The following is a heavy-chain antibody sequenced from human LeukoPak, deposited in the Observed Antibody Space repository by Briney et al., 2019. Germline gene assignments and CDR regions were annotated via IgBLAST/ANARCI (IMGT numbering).Heavy chain of an antibody. J-gene: IGHJ3*02. V-gene: IGHV3-48*03. D-gene: IGHD2-15*01. CDR3: ARGRAYCSGGSCYGEGGDDPFDI. Sequence: GGSLRLSCAASGFTFSSYEMNWVRQAPGKGLEWVSYISSSGSTMYYADSVKGRFTISRGNAKNSLYLQMNSLRAEDTAVYYCARGRAYCSGGSCYGEGGDDPFDIWGQGTMVTVSS. CDR1: GFTFSSYE. CDR2: ISSSGSTM.